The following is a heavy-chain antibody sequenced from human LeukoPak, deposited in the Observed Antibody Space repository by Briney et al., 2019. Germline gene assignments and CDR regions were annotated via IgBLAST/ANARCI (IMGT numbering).Heavy chain of an antibody. Sequence: GGSLRLSCAASGFTFNTYWMNWVRQDLGRGLEWVANIKQDGSQKEYVDSVKGRFTISRDNAKNSLYLQMNSLRAEDTAVYYCARVKDVNDDIMFHHWGQGTLVTVSS. CDR3: ARVKDVNDDIMFHH. CDR2: IKQDGSQK. J-gene: IGHJ1*01. D-gene: IGHD3-9*01. V-gene: IGHV3-7*01. CDR1: GFTFNTYW.